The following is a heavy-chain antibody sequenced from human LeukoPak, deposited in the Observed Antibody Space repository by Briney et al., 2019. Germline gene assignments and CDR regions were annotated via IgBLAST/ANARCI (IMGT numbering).Heavy chain of an antibody. Sequence: SQTLSLTSSVSGDSVLSHRYYWRWVRHHPGKGLEWMGYLYYSGSTYYSPSLKSRVSISMDTSKNEFYLTLTSVTAADTAMYYCAASLEQQVVRGDRSDYWGQGTLVTVSS. CDR2: LYYSGST. J-gene: IGHJ4*02. V-gene: IGHV4-31*03. CDR3: AASLEQQVVRGDRSDY. D-gene: IGHD3-16*01. CDR1: GDSVLSHRYY.